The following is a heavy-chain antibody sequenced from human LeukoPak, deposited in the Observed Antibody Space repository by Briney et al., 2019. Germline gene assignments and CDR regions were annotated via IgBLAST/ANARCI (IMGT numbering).Heavy chain of an antibody. CDR2: IYYSGST. V-gene: IGHV4-59*07. CDR3: ARRSSPYCSSTSCYEGVWFDP. D-gene: IGHD2-2*01. J-gene: IGHJ5*02. CDR1: GGSISSYY. Sequence: SDTLSLTCTVSGGSISSYYWSWIRQPPGKGLEWIGYIYYSGSTNYNPSLKSRVTISVDTSKNQFSLKLSSVTAADTAVYYCARRSSPYCSSTSCYEGVWFDPWGQGTLVTVSS.